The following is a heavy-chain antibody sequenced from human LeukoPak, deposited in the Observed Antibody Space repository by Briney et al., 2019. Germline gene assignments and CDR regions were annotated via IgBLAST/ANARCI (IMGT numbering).Heavy chain of an antibody. CDR3: ARGLCSSGNCYNDFDY. Sequence: ASVKVSCKASGYTFTSYYMNWVRQAPGQGLELMGIINPSGASTSYAQKFQGRVTMTRDTSTSTVYMELSSLRSEDTAVYYCARGLCSSGNCYNDFDYWGQGILVTVSS. CDR2: INPSGAST. CDR1: GYTFTSYY. D-gene: IGHD2-2*02. J-gene: IGHJ4*02. V-gene: IGHV1-46*01.